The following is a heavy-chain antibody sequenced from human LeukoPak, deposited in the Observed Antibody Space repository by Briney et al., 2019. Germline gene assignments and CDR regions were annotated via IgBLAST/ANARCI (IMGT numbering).Heavy chain of an antibody. CDR2: ISGSGGST. V-gene: IGHV3-23*01. CDR1: GFTFSSYA. CDR3: AKDSKGIAANNWFDP. D-gene: IGHD6-13*01. J-gene: IGHJ5*02. Sequence: PGGSLRLSCAASGFTFSSYAMSWVRQAPGKGLGWVSAISGSGGSTYYADSVKGRFTISRDNSKNTLYLQMNSLRAEDTAVYYCAKDSKGIAANNWFDPWGQGTLVTVSS.